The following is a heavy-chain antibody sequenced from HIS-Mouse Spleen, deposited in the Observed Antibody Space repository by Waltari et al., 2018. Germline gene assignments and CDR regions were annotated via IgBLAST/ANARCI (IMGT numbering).Heavy chain of an antibody. Sequence: QLQLQESGPGLVKPSETLSLTCTVPGGSISSSSYYWGWIRQPPGKGLEWIGSIYYSGSTYYNPSLKSRVTISVDTSKNQFSLKLSSVTAADTAVYYCALISGLDRSSSWTKVDYWGQGTLVTVSS. D-gene: IGHD6-13*01. CDR1: GGSISSSSYY. V-gene: IGHV4-39*07. CDR3: ALISGLDRSSSWTKVDY. CDR2: IYYSGST. J-gene: IGHJ4*02.